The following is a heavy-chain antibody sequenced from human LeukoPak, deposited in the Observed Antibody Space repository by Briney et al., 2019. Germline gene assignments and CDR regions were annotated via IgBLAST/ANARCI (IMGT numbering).Heavy chain of an antibody. D-gene: IGHD3-22*01. CDR1: GGSISSYY. V-gene: IGHV4-59*04. CDR3: ASGNDSSGYYYRRGDWFDP. Sequence: SETLSLTCTVSGGSISSYYWSWIRQPPGKGLEWIGYIYYSGSTYYNPSLKSRVTISVDTSKNQFSLKLSSVTAADTAVYYCASGNDSSGYYYRRGDWFDPWGQGTLVTVSS. CDR2: IYYSGST. J-gene: IGHJ5*02.